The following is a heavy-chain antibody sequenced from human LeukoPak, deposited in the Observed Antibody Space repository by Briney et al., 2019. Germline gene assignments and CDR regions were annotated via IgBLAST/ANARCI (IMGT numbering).Heavy chain of an antibody. J-gene: IGHJ4*02. Sequence: GGSLRLSCAASGFTFSAYSMNGVPQAPGKGLGWVSLINSDGSTTTYGDSVRGRFTISRDNAKNTLNLQMNSVTAEDTAVYYCARAGGYGGVLNFWGQGTLVTVSS. CDR1: GFTFSAYS. V-gene: IGHV3-74*01. D-gene: IGHD3-22*01. CDR2: INSDGSTT. CDR3: ARAGGYGGVLNF.